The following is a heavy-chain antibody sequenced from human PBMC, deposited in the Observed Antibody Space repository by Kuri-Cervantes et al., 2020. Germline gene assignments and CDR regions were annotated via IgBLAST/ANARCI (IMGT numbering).Heavy chain of an antibody. CDR3: TRGRSDY. Sequence: GESLKISCAASGLTFSNAWMSWVRQAPGKGLEWVGFIRSKAYGGTTEYAASVKGRFTISRDDSKSIAYLQMNSLKTEDTAVYYCTRGRSDYWGQGTLVTVSS. CDR2: IRSKAYGGTT. J-gene: IGHJ4*02. V-gene: IGHV3-49*04. CDR1: GLTFSNAW.